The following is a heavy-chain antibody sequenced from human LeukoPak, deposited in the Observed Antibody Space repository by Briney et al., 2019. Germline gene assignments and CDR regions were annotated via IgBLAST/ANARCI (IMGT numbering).Heavy chain of an antibody. Sequence: GGSLRLSCAASGFTFSSYWMSWVRQAPGKGLEWVANIKQDGSEKYYVDSVKGRFTISRDNAKNSLYLQMNRLRAEDTAAYYCARTGVDYDYVWGSYRGGWYFDYWGQGTLVTVSS. CDR3: ARTGVDYDYVWGSYRGGWYFDY. D-gene: IGHD3-16*02. J-gene: IGHJ4*02. CDR2: IKQDGSEK. V-gene: IGHV3-7*01. CDR1: GFTFSSYW.